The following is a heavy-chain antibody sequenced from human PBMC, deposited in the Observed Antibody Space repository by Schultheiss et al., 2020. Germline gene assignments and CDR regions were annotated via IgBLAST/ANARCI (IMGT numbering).Heavy chain of an antibody. CDR3: ANSMVTGWYYFDY. V-gene: IGHV4-61*01. D-gene: IGHD5-18*01. J-gene: IGHJ4*02. CDR1: GGSVSSGSYY. CDR2: IYYSGST. Sequence: SETLSLTCTVSGGSVSSGSYYWSWIRQPPGKGLEWIGYIYYSGSTNYNPSLKSRVTISVDTSKNQFSLKLSSVTAADTAVYYCANSMVTGWYYFDYWGQGTLVTVCS.